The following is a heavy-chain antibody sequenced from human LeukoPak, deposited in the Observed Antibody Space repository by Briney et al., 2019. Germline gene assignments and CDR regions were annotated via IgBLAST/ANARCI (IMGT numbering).Heavy chain of an antibody. D-gene: IGHD5-18*01. Sequence: GGSLRLSCAASGFTFSSYGMHWVRQAPGKGLEWVSTISGSGDNTYYADSVKGRFTIFRDNAKNSLYLQMNSLRAEDTALYYCARAPPEIQLYFDYWGQGTLVTVSS. CDR2: ISGSGDNT. CDR1: GFTFSSYG. CDR3: ARAPPEIQLYFDY. V-gene: IGHV3-21*04. J-gene: IGHJ4*02.